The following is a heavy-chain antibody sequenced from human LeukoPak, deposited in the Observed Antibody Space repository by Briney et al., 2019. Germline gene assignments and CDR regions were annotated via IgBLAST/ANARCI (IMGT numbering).Heavy chain of an antibody. CDR3: ARKGPEHLPTYFDH. V-gene: IGHV4-4*08. Sequence: SETLSLTCTVSGGSISSYFWSWIRQSPGQGLEWIGYIWPSGSTNYNPSLSGRVAISLDESRNHFTLMVTAVTAADTAFYYCARKGPEHLPTYFDHWGRGILVTVSS. D-gene: IGHD2-21*01. CDR2: IWPSGST. J-gene: IGHJ4*02. CDR1: GGSISSYF.